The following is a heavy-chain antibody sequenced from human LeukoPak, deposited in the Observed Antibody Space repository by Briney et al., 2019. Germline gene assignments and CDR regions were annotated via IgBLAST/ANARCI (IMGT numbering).Heavy chain of an antibody. CDR2: IYYSGST. CDR3: ARQRPSGSPSNLRVAKIAP. D-gene: IGHD3-3*01. J-gene: IGHJ5*02. CDR1: GGSISSSSHY. V-gene: IGHV4-39*01. Sequence: SETLSLTCTVSGGSISSSSHYWAWIRQSPGTGLEWIGSIYYSGSTYYNPSLKSRATISVDTSKNQISLKVSSVTAADSALYFCARQRPSGSPSNLRVAKIAPGGQETLFTVSS.